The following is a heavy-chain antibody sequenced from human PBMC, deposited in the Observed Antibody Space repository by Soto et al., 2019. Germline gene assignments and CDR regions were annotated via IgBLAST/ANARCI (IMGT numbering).Heavy chain of an antibody. V-gene: IGHV4-30-2*01. Sequence: QLQLQESGSGLVKPSQTLSLTCAVSGCSISSGGYSWSWIRQPPGKGLEWTGYIYHSGITYYNPSLKSRVTISVDRSKNQFSLKLSSVTAADTAVYYCAAGGGLTRYYWGQGTLVTVSS. CDR1: GCSISSGGYS. CDR2: IYHSGIT. J-gene: IGHJ4*02. D-gene: IGHD1-26*01. CDR3: AAGGGLTRYY.